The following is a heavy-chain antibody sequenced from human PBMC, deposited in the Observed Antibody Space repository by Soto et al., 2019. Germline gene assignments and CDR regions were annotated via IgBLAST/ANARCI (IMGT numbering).Heavy chain of an antibody. Sequence: PGGSLRLSCAASGFTFSSYAMSWVRQAPGKGLEWVSAISGSGGSTYYADSVKGRFTISRDNSKNTLYLQMNSLRAEDTAVYYCAKESALSYYDYIWGGYRYSPPIPPYFDYWGQGTLVTVSS. CDR3: AKESALSYYDYIWGGYRYSPPIPPYFDY. J-gene: IGHJ4*02. CDR1: GFTFSSYA. V-gene: IGHV3-23*01. D-gene: IGHD3-16*02. CDR2: ISGSGGST.